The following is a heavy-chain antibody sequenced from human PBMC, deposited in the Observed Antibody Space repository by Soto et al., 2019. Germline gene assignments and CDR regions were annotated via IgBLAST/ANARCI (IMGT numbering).Heavy chain of an antibody. CDR1: GGSISSSSYY. V-gene: IGHV4-39*01. J-gene: IGHJ6*04. D-gene: IGHD3-3*01. CDR3: ARHNRRDFWSGPYNLDV. Sequence: QLQLQESGPGLVKPSETLSLTCTVSGGSISSSSYYWGWIRQPPGKGLEWIGSIYYSGSTYYNPSLKSRVTISVDTSKNQFSLKLSSVTAADTAVYYCARHNRRDFWSGPYNLDVWGKGTTVTVFS. CDR2: IYYSGST.